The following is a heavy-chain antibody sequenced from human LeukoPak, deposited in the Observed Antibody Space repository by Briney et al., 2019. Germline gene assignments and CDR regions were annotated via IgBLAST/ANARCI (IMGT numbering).Heavy chain of an antibody. CDR2: INHSGST. Sequence: SETLSLTCAVYGGSFSGYYWSWIRQPPGKGLEWIGEINHSGSTNYNPSLKSPVTISVDTSKNQFSLKLSSVTAADTAVYYCARGGRYYDSSGPPPLDYWGQGTLVTVSS. J-gene: IGHJ4*02. CDR3: ARGGRYYDSSGPPPLDY. V-gene: IGHV4-34*01. CDR1: GGSFSGYY. D-gene: IGHD3-22*01.